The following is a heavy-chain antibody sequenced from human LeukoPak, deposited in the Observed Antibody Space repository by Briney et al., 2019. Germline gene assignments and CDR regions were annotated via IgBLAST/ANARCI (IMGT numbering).Heavy chain of an antibody. J-gene: IGHJ4*02. CDR2: ISGSGGST. D-gene: IGHD2-15*01. Sequence: PGGSLRLSCAASGFTFSSYAMSWVRQAPGKGLEWVSAISGSGGSTYYADSVKGRLTISRDNSKNTLYLQMNSLRAEDTAVYYCAKSTLGYCSGGSCFHFDYWGQGTLVTVSS. CDR1: GFTFSSYA. V-gene: IGHV3-23*01. CDR3: AKSTLGYCSGGSCFHFDY.